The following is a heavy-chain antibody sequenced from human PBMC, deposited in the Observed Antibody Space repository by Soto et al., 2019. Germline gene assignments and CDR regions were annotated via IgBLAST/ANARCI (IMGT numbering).Heavy chain of an antibody. Sequence: SETLSLTCTVSGASISSGDYYWSWIRQSPGKGLEWIAYIYYSGNSGYNPSLKSRVTISVDTSKNQFSLKLRSVTAADTAVYFCARGGSGKFDSWGQGALVTVS. CDR1: GASISSGDYY. J-gene: IGHJ4*02. D-gene: IGHD3-10*01. CDR3: ARGGSGKFDS. V-gene: IGHV4-30-4*02. CDR2: IYYSGNS.